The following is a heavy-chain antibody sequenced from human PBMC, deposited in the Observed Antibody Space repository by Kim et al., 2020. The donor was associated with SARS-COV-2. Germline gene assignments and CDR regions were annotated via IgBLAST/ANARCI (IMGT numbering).Heavy chain of an antibody. D-gene: IGHD5-18*01. CDR2: IWSDGSQK. CDR1: GFTFDTYG. Sequence: GGSLRLSCAASGFTFDTYGMHWVRQGPGKGLEWVAIIWSDGSQKYSGASVRGRFTISRDNSKSMLYLQMNSLRAEDTAVYYCVRVFDTHYFDLWGRGTLVTVSS. CDR3: VRVFDTHYFDL. J-gene: IGHJ2*01. V-gene: IGHV3-33*01.